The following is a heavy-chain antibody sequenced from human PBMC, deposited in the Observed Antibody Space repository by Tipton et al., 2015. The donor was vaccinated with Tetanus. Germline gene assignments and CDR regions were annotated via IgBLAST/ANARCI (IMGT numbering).Heavy chain of an antibody. CDR2: ISYSGST. J-gene: IGHJ5*02. Sequence: TLSLTCTVSGGSVRSGSYYWNWIRQPPGKGLEWIGYISYSGSTNSNYSLKSRITISQDTSKNLFSVSLTSVTAADTAVYYCARHLYGYWFDPWGQGALVTVSS. CDR1: GGSVRSGSYY. CDR3: ARHLYGYWFDP. V-gene: IGHV4-61*03. D-gene: IGHD3-10*01.